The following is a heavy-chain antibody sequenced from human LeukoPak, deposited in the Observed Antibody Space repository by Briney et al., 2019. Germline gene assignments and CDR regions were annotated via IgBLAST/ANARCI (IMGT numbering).Heavy chain of an antibody. Sequence: GGSLRLSCTASGFAFSTYYLSWVRQAPGKGLEWVSAISGSGDTTYYAGSVKGRFAISRDNSKNTLYLQMNSPRAEDMAVYYCYPPDGSYWGQGTLVTVSS. CDR2: ISGSGDTT. V-gene: IGHV3-23*01. J-gene: IGHJ4*02. CDR1: GFAFSTYY. CDR3: YPPDGSY. D-gene: IGHD1-1*01.